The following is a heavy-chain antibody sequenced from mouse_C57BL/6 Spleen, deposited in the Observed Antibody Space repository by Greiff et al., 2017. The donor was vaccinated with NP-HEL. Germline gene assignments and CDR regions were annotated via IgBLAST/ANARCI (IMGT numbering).Heavy chain of an antibody. CDR1: GFTFSDYG. D-gene: IGHD2-3*01. V-gene: IGHV5-17*01. CDR2: ISSGSSTI. Sequence: EVKLVESGGGLVKSGGSLKLSCAASGFTFSDYGMHWVRQAPEKGLEWVAYISSGSSTIYYADTVKGRFTISRDNAKNTLFLQMTSLRSEDTAMYYCARGDGYSDWYFDVWGTGTTVTVSS. J-gene: IGHJ1*03. CDR3: ARGDGYSDWYFDV.